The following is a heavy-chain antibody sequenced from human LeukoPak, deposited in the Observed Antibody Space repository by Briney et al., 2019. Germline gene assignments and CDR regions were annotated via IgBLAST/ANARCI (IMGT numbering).Heavy chain of an antibody. Sequence: ASVKVSCKASGGTFSSYAISWVRQAPGQGLEWTGRIIPILGIANYAQKFQGRVTITADKSTSTAYMELSSLRSEDTAVYYCARETIVGCDDRFYFDYWGQGTLVTVSS. CDR3: ARETIVGCDDRFYFDY. CDR1: GGTFSSYA. D-gene: IGHD1-26*01. CDR2: IIPILGIA. J-gene: IGHJ4*02. V-gene: IGHV1-69*04.